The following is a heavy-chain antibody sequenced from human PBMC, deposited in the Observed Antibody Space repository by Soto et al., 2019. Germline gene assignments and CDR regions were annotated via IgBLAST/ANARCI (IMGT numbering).Heavy chain of an antibody. D-gene: IGHD4-17*01. Sequence: PAESLKISCKGSGYRFTSCWISWVRQMPGKGLEWMGRIDPSDSYTNYSPSFQGHVTISADKSISTAYLQWSSLKASDTAMYYSARHLRRNPIYVDPWGPGTRVTVSS. V-gene: IGHV5-10-1*01. J-gene: IGHJ5*02. CDR1: GYRFTSCW. CDR2: IDPSDSYT. CDR3: ARHLRRNPIYVDP.